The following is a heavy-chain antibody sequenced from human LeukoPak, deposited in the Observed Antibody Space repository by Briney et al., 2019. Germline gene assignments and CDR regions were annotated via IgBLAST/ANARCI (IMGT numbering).Heavy chain of an antibody. CDR2: INHSGST. CDR3: ARSRRSWSTFDY. V-gene: IGHV4-34*01. Sequence: SETLSLTCAVYGGSFNGYYWSWIRQPPGKGLEWIGEINHSGSTNYNPSLKSRVTISVDTSKNQFSLKLTSVTAADTAVYYCARSRRSWSTFDYWGQGTLVTVSS. CDR1: GGSFNGYY. J-gene: IGHJ4*02. D-gene: IGHD6-13*01.